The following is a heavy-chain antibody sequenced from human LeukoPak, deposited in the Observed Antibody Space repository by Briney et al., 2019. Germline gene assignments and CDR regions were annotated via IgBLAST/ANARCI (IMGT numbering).Heavy chain of an antibody. J-gene: IGHJ6*03. V-gene: IGHV1-18*01. D-gene: IGHD3-10*01. CDR3: ARGARLGGYYGSGSYSSYYYYYYMDV. CDR2: ISAYNGNT. Sequence: VSVKVPCKASGYTFTSYGISWVRQAPGQGLEWMGWISAYNGNTNYAQKLQGRVTMTTDTSTSTAYMELRSLRSDDTAVYYCARGARLGGYYGSGSYSSYYYYYYMDVWGKGTTVTVSS. CDR1: GYTFTSYG.